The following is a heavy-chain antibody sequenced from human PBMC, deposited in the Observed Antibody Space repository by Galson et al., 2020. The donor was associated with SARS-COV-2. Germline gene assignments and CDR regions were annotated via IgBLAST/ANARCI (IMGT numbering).Heavy chain of an antibody. J-gene: IGHJ4*02. CDR1: GGTFSSYA. CDR3: AREYYYDSSGYYGENDY. V-gene: IGHV1-69*13. D-gene: IGHD3-22*01. Sequence: SVKVSCKASGGTFSSYAISWVRQAPGQGLEWMGGIIPIFGTANYAQKFQGRVTITADESTSTAYMELSSLRSEDTAVYYCAREYYYDSSGYYGENDYWGQGTLVTVSS. CDR2: IIPIFGTA.